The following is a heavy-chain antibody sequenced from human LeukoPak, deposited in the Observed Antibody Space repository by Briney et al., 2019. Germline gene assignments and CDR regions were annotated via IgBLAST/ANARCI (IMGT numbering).Heavy chain of an antibody. CDR1: GFSFSSYT. CDR3: ARDGHFDF. J-gene: IGHJ4*02. V-gene: IGHV3-21*01. CDR2: IRTNNYR. Sequence: GGSLRLSCAASGFSFSSYTMNWLRQAPGKGLEWVSSIRTNNYRYGAGSVKGRFTISRGNAKNSLFLQMDSLRAEDTAVYYCARDGHFDFWGQGTLVTVSS. D-gene: IGHD3/OR15-3a*01.